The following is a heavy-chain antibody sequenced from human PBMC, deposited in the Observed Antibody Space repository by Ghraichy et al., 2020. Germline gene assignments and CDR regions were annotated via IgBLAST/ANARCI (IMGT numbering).Heavy chain of an antibody. CDR3: ARDELLWFGGLDAFDI. J-gene: IGHJ3*02. CDR2: IWYDGSNK. D-gene: IGHD3-10*01. CDR1: GFTFSSYG. Sequence: GGSLRLSCAASGFTFSSYGMHWVRQAPGKGLEWVAVIWYDGSNKYYADSVKGRFTISRDNSKNTLYLQMNSLRAEDTAVYYCARDELLWFGGLDAFDIWGQGTMVTVSS. V-gene: IGHV3-33*01.